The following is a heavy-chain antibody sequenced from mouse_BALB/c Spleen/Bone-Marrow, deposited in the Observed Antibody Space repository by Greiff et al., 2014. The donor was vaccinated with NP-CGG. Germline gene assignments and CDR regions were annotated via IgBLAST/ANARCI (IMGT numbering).Heavy chain of an antibody. CDR1: GYAFTNYL. D-gene: IGHD3-3*01. CDR2: INPGSGGT. V-gene: IGHV1-54*01. Sequence: VQLQQSGAELVRPGTSVKVSCKASGYAFTNYLIDWVKQRPGQGLEWIGMINPGSGGTNYNEKFKGKATLTADKSSSTAYMQLSSLTSDDSAVYFCARRDGSYFDYWGQGTPLTVSS. J-gene: IGHJ2*01. CDR3: ARRDGSYFDY.